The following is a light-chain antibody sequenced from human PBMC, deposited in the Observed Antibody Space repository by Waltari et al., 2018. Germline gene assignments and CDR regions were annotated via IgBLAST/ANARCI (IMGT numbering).Light chain of an antibody. V-gene: IGKV4-1*01. CDR1: RSVLDSGNNYNY. Sequence: DIVMTQSPDSLAVSLGERATINCKSSRSVLDSGNNYNYLAWYQQKPGQPPKLLIYWASTRESGVPDRFSGSGSGTDITLTINNLQAEEVAVYYCQQYLNAFPTFGGGTKMEIK. J-gene: IGKJ4*01. CDR3: QQYLNAFPT. CDR2: WAS.